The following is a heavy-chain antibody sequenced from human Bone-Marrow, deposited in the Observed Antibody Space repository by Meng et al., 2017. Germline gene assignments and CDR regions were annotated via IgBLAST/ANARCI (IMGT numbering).Heavy chain of an antibody. CDR1: GYTFTGYY. Sequence: ASVKVSCKASGYTFTGYYMHWVRQAPGQGLEWMGWINPNNGGTNYAQKFQGRVTMTRDTSISTAYMELSRLRSDDTAVYYCASGSSGWNFDYWGQGTLVTVSS. D-gene: IGHD6-19*01. V-gene: IGHV1-2*02. J-gene: IGHJ4*02. CDR3: ASGSSGWNFDY. CDR2: INPNNGGT.